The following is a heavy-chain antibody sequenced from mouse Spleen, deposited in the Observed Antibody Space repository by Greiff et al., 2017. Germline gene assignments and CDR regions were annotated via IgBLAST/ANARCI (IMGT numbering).Heavy chain of an antibody. CDR3: TGWDYYGSSYFDY. D-gene: IGHD1-1*01. CDR1: GYTFTSYW. CDR2: IYPGNSDT. Sequence: VQLQQSGTVLARPGASVKMSCKPSGYTFTSYWMHWVKQRPGQGLEWIGAIYPGNSDTSYNQKFKGKAKLTAVTSASTAYMELSSLTNEDSAVYYCTGWDYYGSSYFDYWGQGTTLTVSS. J-gene: IGHJ2*01. V-gene: IGHV1-5*01.